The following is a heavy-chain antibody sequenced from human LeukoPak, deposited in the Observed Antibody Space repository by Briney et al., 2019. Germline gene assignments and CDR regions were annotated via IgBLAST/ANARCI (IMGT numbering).Heavy chain of an antibody. V-gene: IGHV3-66*01. CDR3: ATYSSLNRREFQY. Sequence: PGGSLRLSCAASGFTFTTFDMLWVRQVPGKGLEWVSVIYSGGSTYYADSVKGRFTISRDNAKNSLYLQMNSLRAEDTAVYYCATYSSLNRREFQYWGQGTLLTVSS. CDR2: IYSGGST. D-gene: IGHD3-22*01. J-gene: IGHJ1*01. CDR1: GFTFTTFD.